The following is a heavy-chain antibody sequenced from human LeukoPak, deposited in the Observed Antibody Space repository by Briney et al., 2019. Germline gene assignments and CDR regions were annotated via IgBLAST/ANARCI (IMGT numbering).Heavy chain of an antibody. CDR2: IYYSGST. CDR3: ARQVNIGSSWYIAYYYYYMDV. V-gene: IGHV4-39*01. J-gene: IGHJ6*03. Sequence: SETLSLTCTVSGVSISSSSYYWGWIRQPPGKGLEWIGSIYYSGSTYYNPSLKSRVTISVDTSKNQFSLKLSSVTAADTAVYYCARQVNIGSSWYIAYYYYYMDVWGKGTTVTVSS. D-gene: IGHD6-13*01. CDR1: GVSISSSSYY.